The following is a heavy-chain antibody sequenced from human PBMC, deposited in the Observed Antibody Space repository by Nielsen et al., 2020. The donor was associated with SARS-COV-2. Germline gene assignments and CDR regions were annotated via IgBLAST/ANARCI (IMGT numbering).Heavy chain of an antibody. D-gene: IGHD6-19*01. CDR3: ARDSQWLVTGYYYYGMDV. CDR2: ISGGGITI. Sequence: GESLKISCAASGFPLSSYELNWVRQAPGKGLEWVASISGGGITIFYADSVKGRFTISRDNAKNSLFLQMNSLRAEDTAVYYCARDSQWLVTGYYYYGMDVWGQGTTVTVSS. CDR1: GFPLSSYE. J-gene: IGHJ6*02. V-gene: IGHV3-48*03.